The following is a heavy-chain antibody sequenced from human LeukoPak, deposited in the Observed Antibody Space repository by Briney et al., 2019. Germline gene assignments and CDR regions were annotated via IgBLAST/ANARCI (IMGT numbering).Heavy chain of an antibody. D-gene: IGHD2-2*01. CDR3: ARVGRGCSSIRCYWEDWFDP. CDR2: ISGYNANA. J-gene: IGHJ5*02. CDR1: GYSFTNYG. V-gene: IGHV1-18*01. Sequence: ASVKVSCKASGYSFTNYGITWIREAPGQGPEWLGWISGYNANAHYAQNVQGRVTLTTDTSTNTAYMELRGLTSDDTAMYYCARVGRGCSSIRCYWEDWFDPWGQGTLVIVSS.